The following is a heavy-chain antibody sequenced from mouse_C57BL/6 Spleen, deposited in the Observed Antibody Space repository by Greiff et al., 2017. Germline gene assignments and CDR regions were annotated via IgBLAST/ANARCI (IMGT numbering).Heavy chain of an antibody. D-gene: IGHD6-1*01. V-gene: IGHV1-20*01. CDR2: INPYNGDT. J-gene: IGHJ2*01. Sequence: EVKLVESGPELVKPGDSVKISCKASGYSFTGYFMNWVMQSPGQSLEWIGRINPYNGDTFYNQKFKGKATLTVDKSSSTAHMELRSLTSEDSAVYYGARRFCGQRYFDYWGQGTTRTVAS. CDR3: ARRFCGQRYFDY. CDR1: GYSFTGYF.